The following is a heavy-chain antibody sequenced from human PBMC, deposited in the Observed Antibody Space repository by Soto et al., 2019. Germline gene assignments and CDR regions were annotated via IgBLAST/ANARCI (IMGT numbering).Heavy chain of an antibody. Sequence: QVQLVESGGGVVQPGGSLRLSCAASGFTFRSYGFHWVRQAPGQGLEWVAVMHTGGNEKYYVDSVKGRFTVSRDDSRNMVYLELSCLRAEDTAEYFCARVAETTDHYSHFAHWGGGALVAAS. J-gene: IGHJ4*02. CDR2: MHTGGNEK. D-gene: IGHD5-18*01. CDR3: ARVAETTDHYSHFAH. V-gene: IGHV3-30*03. CDR1: GFTFRSYG.